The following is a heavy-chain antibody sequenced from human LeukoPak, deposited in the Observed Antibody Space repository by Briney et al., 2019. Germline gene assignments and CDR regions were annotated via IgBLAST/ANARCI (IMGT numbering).Heavy chain of an antibody. D-gene: IGHD2-2*01. CDR1: GYTFTGYY. J-gene: IGHJ3*02. CDR2: INPNSGGT. Sequence: ASVKVSCKASGYTFTGYYMHWVRQAPGQGLEWMGWINPNSGGTNYAQKFQGRVTMTRDTSISTAYMELSRLRSDDTAVYYCARVVVVVPAADAFDIWGQGTMVTVSS. CDR3: ARVVVVVPAADAFDI. V-gene: IGHV1-2*02.